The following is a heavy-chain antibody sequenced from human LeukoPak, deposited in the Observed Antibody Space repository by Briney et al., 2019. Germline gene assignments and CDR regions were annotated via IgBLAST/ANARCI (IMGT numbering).Heavy chain of an antibody. CDR1: GFTFGNYA. J-gene: IGHJ1*01. CDR2: IRNKGDGGTT. CDR3: ARGGYQFEH. V-gene: IGHV3-49*03. D-gene: IGHD3-16*02. Sequence: PGGSLRLSCATSGFTFGNYAMSWFRQAPVKGLEWIGSIRNKGDGGTTEYAASVRGRFIISRDDSKSIAYLQMDSLKTEDTAVSFCARGGYQFEHWGQGTLVTVSS.